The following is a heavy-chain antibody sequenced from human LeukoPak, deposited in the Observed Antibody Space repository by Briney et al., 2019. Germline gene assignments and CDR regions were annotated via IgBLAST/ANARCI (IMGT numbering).Heavy chain of an antibody. J-gene: IGHJ4*02. CDR3: TRAVARRVFDF. CDR2: IRRRAYGRTT. V-gene: IGHV3-49*04. Sequence: GGSLRLSCAASGFSFSSYAMSWVRQAPGKGLEWVGFIRRRAYGRTTTFAEAVGGRFTITRDDSKRIAYLDMHRLKNEVTAEYYCTRAVARRVFDFWGQGTLVPVSS. CDR1: GFSFSSYA. D-gene: IGHD6-19*01.